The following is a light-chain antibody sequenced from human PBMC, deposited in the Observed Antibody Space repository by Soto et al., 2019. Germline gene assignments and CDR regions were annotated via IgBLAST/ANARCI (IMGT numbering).Light chain of an antibody. V-gene: IGKV1-39*01. CDR1: QSISSY. CDR3: QQYDTYPWT. Sequence: DSQMTQSPSSLSASVGDRVTITCRASQSISSYLNWYQQKPGKAPKLLIYAASSLQSGVPSRFSGSGSGTEFTLTISSLEPDAFATYYCQQYDTYPWTFGQGTKVDI. CDR2: AAS. J-gene: IGKJ1*01.